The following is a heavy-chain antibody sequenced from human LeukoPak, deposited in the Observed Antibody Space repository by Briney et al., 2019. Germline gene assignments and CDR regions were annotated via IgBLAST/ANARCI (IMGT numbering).Heavy chain of an antibody. CDR1: GYNFTGYY. D-gene: IGHD6-19*01. V-gene: IGHV1-2*02. CDR2: FNPNNGDT. CDR3: SRDERLVPFDY. J-gene: IGHJ4*02. Sequence: ASVKVSCKASGYNFTGYYMHWVRQAPGQGPEWMGWFNPNNGDTGYSQKFQGRVTKTRDTSISTAYLELSSLTLDDTAVYYCSRDERLVPFDYWGQGTLVAVSS.